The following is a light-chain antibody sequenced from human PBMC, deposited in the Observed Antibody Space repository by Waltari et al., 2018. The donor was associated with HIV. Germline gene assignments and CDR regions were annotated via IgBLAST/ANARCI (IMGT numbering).Light chain of an antibody. J-gene: IGLJ3*02. Sequence: QSVLTQPPSASGTPGQRVTISCSGSRSNIGSNTVSWYQQLPGTAPKLFIYSNNQRPSGFPDRFSGSKSGTSASLAIIGLQSEDEADYYCAAWDDSLNGWVFGGGTKLTVV. CDR3: AAWDDSLNGWV. V-gene: IGLV1-44*01. CDR1: RSNIGSNT. CDR2: SNN.